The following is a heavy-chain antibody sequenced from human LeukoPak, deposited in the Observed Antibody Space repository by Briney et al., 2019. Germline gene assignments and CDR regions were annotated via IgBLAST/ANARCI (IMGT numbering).Heavy chain of an antibody. CDR3: ARDMYYDFWSGSTNFDY. CDR1: GFTFSSYS. CDR2: ISSSSTI. V-gene: IGHV3-48*01. Sequence: GGSLRLSCAASGFTFSSYSMNWVRQAPGKGLEWVSYISSSSTIYYADSVKGRFTISRDNAKNSLYLQMSSLRAEDTAVYYCARDMYYDFWSGSTNFDYWGQGTLVTVSS. J-gene: IGHJ4*02. D-gene: IGHD3-3*01.